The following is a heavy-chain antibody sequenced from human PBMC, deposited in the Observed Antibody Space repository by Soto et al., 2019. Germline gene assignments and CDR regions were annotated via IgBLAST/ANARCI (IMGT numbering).Heavy chain of an antibody. CDR2: IDASDSYT. D-gene: IGHD1-7*01. CDR1: GXTFTSYW. Sequence: LKISFKGSGXTFTSYWISWVRQMPGKGLEWMGRIDASDSYTNYSPSFQGHVSISADKSISTAYLQWSSLKASDTAIYFCARHEPLMDWNSPQDRFDPWGQGTLVTVSS. J-gene: IGHJ5*02. V-gene: IGHV5-10-1*01. CDR3: ARHEPLMDWNSPQDRFDP.